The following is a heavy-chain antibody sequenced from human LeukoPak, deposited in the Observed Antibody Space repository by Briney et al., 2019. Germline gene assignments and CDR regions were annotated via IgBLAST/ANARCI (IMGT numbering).Heavy chain of an antibody. Sequence: GGSLRLSCAASGFTFSRSWMSWVRQAPGKGLEWVANINDDGSEKYYVDSVKGRFTFSRDNAKNSLSLQMNSLRAADTAMYYCARHGDWAVDIRGQGTMVTVSS. CDR2: INDDGSEK. V-gene: IGHV3-7*05. D-gene: IGHD2-21*02. J-gene: IGHJ3*02. CDR1: GFTFSRSW. CDR3: ARHGDWAVDI.